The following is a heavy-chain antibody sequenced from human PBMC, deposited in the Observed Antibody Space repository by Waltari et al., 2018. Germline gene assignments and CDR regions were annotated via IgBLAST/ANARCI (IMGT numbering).Heavy chain of an antibody. CDR3: ARRGGGSGYYYYYMDV. Sequence: EVQLVESGGGLVKPGGSLRLSCAASGFTFSSYSMNWVRLAPGKGLEWVSSISSSSSYVYYADSVKGRFTISRDNAKNSLYLQMNSLRAEDTAVYYCARRGGGSGYYYYYMDVWGKGTTVTVSS. CDR2: ISSSSSYV. D-gene: IGHD2-15*01. J-gene: IGHJ6*03. CDR1: GFTFSSYS. V-gene: IGHV3-21*01.